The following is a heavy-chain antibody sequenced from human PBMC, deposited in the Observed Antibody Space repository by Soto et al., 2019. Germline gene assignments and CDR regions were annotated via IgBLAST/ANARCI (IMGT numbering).Heavy chain of an antibody. D-gene: IGHD2-2*02. J-gene: IGHJ6*02. CDR3: ARGCSSSDCYTNYYYYYGMDV. V-gene: IGHV3-30*04. Sequence: GWSLRLSCSASVFTFSSFAMHWARQAPGKGLEWVAFISYDGRKNSYADSVKGRFTVSRDNSKNTVYLQMNSLRAEDTAVYYCARGCSSSDCYTNYYYYYGMDVWGHGTTVTVSS. CDR1: VFTFSSFA. CDR2: ISYDGRKN.